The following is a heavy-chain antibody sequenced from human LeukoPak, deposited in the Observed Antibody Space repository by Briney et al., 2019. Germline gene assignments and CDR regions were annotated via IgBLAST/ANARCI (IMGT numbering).Heavy chain of an antibody. CDR3: ARGGGIDPYCGGDCSTFDY. D-gene: IGHD2-21*02. V-gene: IGHV4-59*01. CDR2: IYYSGST. Sequence: SETLSLTCTVSGGSISSYYWSWIRQPPGKGLEWIGYIYYSGSTNYNPSLKSRVTISVDTSKNQFSLKLSSVTAADTAVYYCARGGGIDPYCGGDCSTFDYWGQGTLVIVSS. J-gene: IGHJ4*02. CDR1: GGSISSYY.